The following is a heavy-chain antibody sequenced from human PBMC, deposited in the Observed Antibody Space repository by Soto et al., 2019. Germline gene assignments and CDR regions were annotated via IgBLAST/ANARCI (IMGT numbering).Heavy chain of an antibody. CDR1: GGSVSSGDYY. CDR3: ARDRGYTYGRPSNFDS. V-gene: IGHV4-30-4*01. Sequence: LSLTCTVSGGSVSSGDYYLSWIRQPPGKGLEWIGYIFYSGSTYYNPSLKGRVTISVDTSKNQFSLKLSSVTAADTAVYYCARDRGYTYGRPSNFDSWGQGTLVTVSS. D-gene: IGHD5-18*01. CDR2: IFYSGST. J-gene: IGHJ4*02.